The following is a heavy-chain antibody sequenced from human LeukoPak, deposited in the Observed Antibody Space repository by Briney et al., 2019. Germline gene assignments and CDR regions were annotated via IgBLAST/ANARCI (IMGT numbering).Heavy chain of an antibody. CDR1: GFTFSNYA. Sequence: PGGSLRLSCAASGFTFSNYAMSWVRQAPGKGLEWVSAISGSGDNTYYTDSVKGRFTVSRDNSKSTLYLQIHSLRAEDTAVYYCAKDHWDSSGFCLDLWGQGTLVTVSS. D-gene: IGHD3-22*01. V-gene: IGHV3-23*01. J-gene: IGHJ5*02. CDR3: AKDHWDSSGFCLDL. CDR2: ISGSGDNT.